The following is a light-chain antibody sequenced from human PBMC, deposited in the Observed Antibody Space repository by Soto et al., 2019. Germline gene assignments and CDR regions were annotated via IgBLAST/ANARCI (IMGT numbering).Light chain of an antibody. CDR1: SIDVGNYNL. CDR3: CSYAGSSFYV. V-gene: IGLV2-23*01. Sequence: QSALTQPASVSGSPGQSITISCTGTSIDVGNYNLVSWYQQHPGKAPKLMIYEGTKRPSGVSNRFSGSKSGNTASLTISGLQAEDEADYYCCSYAGSSFYVFGTGTK. CDR2: EGT. J-gene: IGLJ1*01.